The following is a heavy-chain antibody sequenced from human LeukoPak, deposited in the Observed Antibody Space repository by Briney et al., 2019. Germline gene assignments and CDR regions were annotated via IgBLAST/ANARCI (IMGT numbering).Heavy chain of an antibody. D-gene: IGHD3-3*01. CDR2: INHSGST. J-gene: IGHJ5*02. CDR3: ARRLVFVLRFLGSGWFDP. CDR1: GGSFSGYC. Sequence: PSETLSLTCAVYGGSFSGYCWSWIRQPPGKGLEWIGEINHSGSTNYNPSLKSRVTISVDTSKNQFSLKLSSVTAADTAVYYCARRLVFVLRFLGSGWFDPWGQGTLVTVSS. V-gene: IGHV4-34*01.